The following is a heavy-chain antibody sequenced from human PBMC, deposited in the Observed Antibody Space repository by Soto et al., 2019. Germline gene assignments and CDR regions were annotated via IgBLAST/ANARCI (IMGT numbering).Heavy chain of an antibody. CDR2: ISPDDGNT. D-gene: IGHD3-10*01. CDR3: ARVEAPFGESLH. CDR1: GYTFSSYT. J-gene: IGHJ4*02. V-gene: IGHV1-18*01. Sequence: ASVKVSCKTSGYTFSSYTIAWVRQAPGQGLEWLGWISPDDGNTEYEQKFQGRVTMTADTLTNNAYMELRSLKYDDTAVYYCARVEAPFGESLHSGQATPVPVSS.